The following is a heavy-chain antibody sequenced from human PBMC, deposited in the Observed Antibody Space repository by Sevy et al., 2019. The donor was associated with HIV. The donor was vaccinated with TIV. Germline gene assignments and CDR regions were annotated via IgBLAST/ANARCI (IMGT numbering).Heavy chain of an antibody. J-gene: IGHJ4*02. CDR2: ISTTGDGT. V-gene: IGHV3-23*01. CDR1: RFMFSSYG. CDR3: AKNVGSGTRISISDF. D-gene: IGHD3-10*01. Sequence: GGSLRLSCSVSRFMFSSYGMTWVRQAPGKGLEWVSSISTTGDGTYYADSVKGRFTISRDNSKNTLHLQMNGLRDEDTAVYYCAKNVGSGTRISISDFWGQGTLVTVSS.